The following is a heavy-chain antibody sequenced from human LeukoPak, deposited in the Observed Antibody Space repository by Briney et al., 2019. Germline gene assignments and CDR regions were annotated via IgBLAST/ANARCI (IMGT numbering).Heavy chain of an antibody. CDR2: ISGSGGST. Sequence: GGSLRLSCAASGFTFSSYAMSWVRQPPGKGLEWVTAISGSGGSTYYSDSVKGRFTISRDNYKNTLYLQMKSQRAEDTAVYFCAKDGVVDGYNSRHFDYWGQGTLVTVSS. CDR1: GFTFSSYA. CDR3: AKDGVVDGYNSRHFDY. J-gene: IGHJ4*02. D-gene: IGHD5-24*01. V-gene: IGHV3-23*01.